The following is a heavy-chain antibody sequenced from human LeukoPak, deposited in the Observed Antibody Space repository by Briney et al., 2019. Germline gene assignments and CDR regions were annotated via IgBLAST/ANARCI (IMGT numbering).Heavy chain of an antibody. Sequence: GGSLRLSCAASGFTFDDYAMHWVRQAPGKGLEWVSGISWNSGSIGYADSVKGRFTISRDNSKNTLYLQMNSLRAEDTAVYYCARDHIAAAAVPFDYWGQGTLVTVSS. D-gene: IGHD6-13*01. V-gene: IGHV3-9*01. J-gene: IGHJ4*02. CDR2: ISWNSGSI. CDR3: ARDHIAAAAVPFDY. CDR1: GFTFDDYA.